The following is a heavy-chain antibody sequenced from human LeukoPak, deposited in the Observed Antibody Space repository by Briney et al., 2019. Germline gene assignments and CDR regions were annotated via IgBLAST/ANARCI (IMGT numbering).Heavy chain of an antibody. D-gene: IGHD3-22*01. CDR1: GGSISSSSYY. CDR2: IYYSGST. J-gene: IGHJ3*02. V-gene: IGHV4-39*01. CDR3: ARRDTYYYDSSGYFAFDI. Sequence: PSETLPLTCTVSGGSISSSSYYWGWIRQPPGKGLEWIGSIYYSGSTYYNPSLKSRVTISVDTSKNQFSLKLSSVTAADTAVYYCARRDTYYYDSSGYFAFDIWGQGTMVTVSS.